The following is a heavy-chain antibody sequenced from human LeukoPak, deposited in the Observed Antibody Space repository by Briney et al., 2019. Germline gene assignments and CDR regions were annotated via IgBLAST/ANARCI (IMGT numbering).Heavy chain of an antibody. D-gene: IGHD5-12*01. CDR3: ARGFDSKSTYFDY. CDR1: GGSISSYY. V-gene: IGHV4-59*01. J-gene: IGHJ4*02. CDR2: ISYSGST. Sequence: PSETLSLTCTVSGGSISSYYWNWIRQPPGKGLEWIGYISYSGSTNYNPSLKSRVTLSLDTSKNQFSLNLRSVTAADTAVYYCARGFDSKSTYFDYWGQEILVTVSS.